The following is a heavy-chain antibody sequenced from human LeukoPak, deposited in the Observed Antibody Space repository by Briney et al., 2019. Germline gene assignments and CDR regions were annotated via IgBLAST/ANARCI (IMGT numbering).Heavy chain of an antibody. D-gene: IGHD4-23*01. CDR2: FIPIFGTA. CDR1: GGTFSSYA. J-gene: IGHJ6*02. Sequence: SVKVSCKASGGTFSSYAISWVRQAPGQGLEWMGVFIPIFGTAIYAQKFQGRVTITAYESTSTAYMELSSLRSEDTAVYYCARDSTVVDYYYGMDVWGQGTTVTVSS. V-gene: IGHV1-69*13. CDR3: ARDSTVVDYYYGMDV.